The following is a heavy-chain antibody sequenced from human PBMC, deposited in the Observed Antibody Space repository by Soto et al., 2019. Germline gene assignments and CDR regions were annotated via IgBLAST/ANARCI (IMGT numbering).Heavy chain of an antibody. Sequence: SETLSLTCTVSGGSISSYYWSWIRQPPGKGLEWIGYIYYSGSTNYNPSLKSRVTISVDTSKNQFSLKLSSVTAADTAVYYCARHGRPTSEWFYYYMDVWGKGTTVTVSS. CDR1: GGSISSYY. J-gene: IGHJ6*03. CDR3: ARHGRPTSEWFYYYMDV. D-gene: IGHD3-3*01. V-gene: IGHV4-59*08. CDR2: IYYSGST.